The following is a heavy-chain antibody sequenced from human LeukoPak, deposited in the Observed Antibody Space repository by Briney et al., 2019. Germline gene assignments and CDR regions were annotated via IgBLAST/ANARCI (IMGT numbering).Heavy chain of an antibody. CDR2: INAGNGNT. D-gene: IGHD2-21*02. Sequence: GASVKVSCKASGYTFTSYAMHWVRQAPGQRLEWMGWINAGNGNTKYSQKFQGRVTITRDTSASTAYMELRSLRSDDTAVYYCASMGPYCGGDCSENHDAFDIWGQGTMVTVSS. J-gene: IGHJ3*02. CDR1: GYTFTSYA. V-gene: IGHV1-3*01. CDR3: ASMGPYCGGDCSENHDAFDI.